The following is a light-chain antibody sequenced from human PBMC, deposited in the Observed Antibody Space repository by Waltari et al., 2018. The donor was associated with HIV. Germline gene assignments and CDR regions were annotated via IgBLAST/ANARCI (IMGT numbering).Light chain of an antibody. J-gene: IGLJ3*02. Sequence: QSALTQPASVSGSPGQSITISCTGTSTDIGGFYYVSWYQQHPGKAPKLIISDVNARPSGISDRFAGSKSGKTASLTISGLQPEDEAYYHCSSYASSSALLFGGGTKLTVV. V-gene: IGLV2-14*03. CDR3: SSYASSSALL. CDR2: DVN. CDR1: STDIGGFYY.